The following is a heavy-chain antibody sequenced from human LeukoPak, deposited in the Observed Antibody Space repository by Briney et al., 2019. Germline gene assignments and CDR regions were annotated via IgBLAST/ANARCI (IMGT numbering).Heavy chain of an antibody. Sequence: ASVKVSCKASGYTFTSYDINWGRQAPGQGLERMGWMNPNSGNTGYAQKFQGRVTITRNTTISTAYMELSSLRSEDTAVYYCARASSSIAALALTLTDYYYMDVWGKGTTVTVSS. V-gene: IGHV1-8*03. J-gene: IGHJ6*03. D-gene: IGHD6-6*01. CDR2: MNPNSGNT. CDR3: ARASSSIAALALTLTDYYYMDV. CDR1: GYTFTSYD.